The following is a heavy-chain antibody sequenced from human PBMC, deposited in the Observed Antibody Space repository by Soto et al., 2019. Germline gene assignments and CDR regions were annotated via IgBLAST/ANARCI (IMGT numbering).Heavy chain of an antibody. J-gene: IGHJ6*02. CDR1: GGSFCGYY. CDR3: ARGYYYYGMDV. Sequence: SETLSLTCAVYGGSFCGYYWSWIRQPPGKGLEWIGEINHSGSTNYNPSLKSRVTISVDTSKNQFSLKLSSVTAADTAVYYCARGYYYYGMDVWGQGTTVTVSS. V-gene: IGHV4-34*01. CDR2: INHSGST.